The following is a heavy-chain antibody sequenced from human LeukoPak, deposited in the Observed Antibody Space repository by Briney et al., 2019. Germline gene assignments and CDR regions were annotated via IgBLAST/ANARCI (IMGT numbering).Heavy chain of an antibody. D-gene: IGHD4-17*01. CDR3: VRGQTIDY. CDR1: GFTFSNYW. Sequence: PGGSLRLSYTTSGFTFSNYWMYWVRQAPGKGLMWVSRIMSDGTGITYTDSVEGRFTISRDNAKNTLYLQMNSLRDEDTAVYYCVRGQTIDYWGQGTLVTVSS. V-gene: IGHV3-74*01. J-gene: IGHJ4*02. CDR2: IMSDGTGI.